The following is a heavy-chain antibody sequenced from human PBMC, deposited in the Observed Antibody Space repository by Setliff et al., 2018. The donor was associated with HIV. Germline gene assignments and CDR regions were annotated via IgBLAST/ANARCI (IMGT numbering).Heavy chain of an antibody. CDR2: INPSGDIT. V-gene: IGHV1-46*01. Sequence: EASVKVSCKASGYTFSSHYIHWVRQAPGKGLEWMGLINPSGDITSYAEKFQGRVTMTRDTSTSTVYMELRSLRSEDTAIYYCASKGGAGNYPDTDAFDIWGQGTLVTVSS. CDR3: ASKGGAGNYPDTDAFDI. D-gene: IGHD3-10*01. J-gene: IGHJ3*02. CDR1: GYTFSSHY.